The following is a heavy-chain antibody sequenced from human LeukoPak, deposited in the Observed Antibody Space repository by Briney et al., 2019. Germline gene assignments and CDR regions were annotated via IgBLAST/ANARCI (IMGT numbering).Heavy chain of an antibody. J-gene: IGHJ3*02. CDR3: ASQVVVNAFDI. CDR1: GGSITSYY. D-gene: IGHD3-22*01. V-gene: IGHV4-59*01. Sequence: SETLSLTCTVSGGSITSYYWSWIRQPPGKGLEWIAYIYFTGTTNYNPSLKSRGTISVDTSKHQFSLKLSSVTAADTAIYYCASQVVVNAFDIWGQGRMVTVSS. CDR2: IYFTGTT.